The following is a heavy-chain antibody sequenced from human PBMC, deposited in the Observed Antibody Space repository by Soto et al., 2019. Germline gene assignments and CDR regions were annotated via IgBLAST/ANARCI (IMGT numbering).Heavy chain of an antibody. CDR3: ARDAVEMATIELDY. D-gene: IGHD5-12*01. J-gene: IGHJ4*02. V-gene: IGHV3-33*01. Sequence: GGSLRLSCAASGFTFSSYGMHWVRQAPGKGLEWVAVIWYDGSNKYYADSVKGRFTISRDNSKNTLYLQMNSLRAEDTAVYYCARDAVEMATIELDYWGQGTLVTVSS. CDR1: GFTFSSYG. CDR2: IWYDGSNK.